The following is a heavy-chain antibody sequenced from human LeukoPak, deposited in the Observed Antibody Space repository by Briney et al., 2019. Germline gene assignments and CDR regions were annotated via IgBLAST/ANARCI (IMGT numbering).Heavy chain of an antibody. CDR1: GGSFSGYY. J-gene: IGHJ5*02. CDR2: INHSGST. D-gene: IGHD2-2*02. Sequence: SETLSLTCAVYGGSFSGYYWSWIRQPPGKGLEWIGEINHSGSTNYNPSLKSRVTISVDTSKNQFSLKLSSVTAADTAVYYCARRFPPGGQYQLLYSLWFDPWGQGTLVTVSS. V-gene: IGHV4-34*01. CDR3: ARRFPPGGQYQLLYSLWFDP.